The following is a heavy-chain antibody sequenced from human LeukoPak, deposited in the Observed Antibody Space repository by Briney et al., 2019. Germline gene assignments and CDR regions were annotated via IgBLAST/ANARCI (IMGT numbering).Heavy chain of an antibody. V-gene: IGHV4-34*01. CDR3: ALCVEQNWFGP. CDR1: GGSFSGYY. D-gene: IGHD3-10*02. CDR2: INHSGST. Sequence: SETLSLTCAVYGGSFSGYYWSWIRQPPGKGLEWIGEINHSGSTNYNPSLKSRVTISVDTSKNQFSLKLSSVTAADTVVYYCALCVEQNWFGPWGQGTLVTVSS. J-gene: IGHJ5*02.